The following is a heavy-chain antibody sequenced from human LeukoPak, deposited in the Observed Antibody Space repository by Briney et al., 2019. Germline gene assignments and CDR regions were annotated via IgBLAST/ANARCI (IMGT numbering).Heavy chain of an antibody. Sequence: GGCLRLSCAASGFTFSSYAMSWVRQAPGKGLEWVSAISGSGGSTYYADSVKGRFTISRDNSKNTLYLQMNSLRAEDTAVYYCAKSPRSVTTTIDYWGQGTLVTVSS. CDR3: AKSPRSVTTTIDY. V-gene: IGHV3-23*01. J-gene: IGHJ4*02. CDR2: ISGSGGST. D-gene: IGHD4-17*01. CDR1: GFTFSSYA.